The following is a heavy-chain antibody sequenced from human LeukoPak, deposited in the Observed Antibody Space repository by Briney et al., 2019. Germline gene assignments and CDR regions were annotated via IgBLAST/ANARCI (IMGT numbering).Heavy chain of an antibody. CDR3: SRDLLEAVGKRGMDV. J-gene: IGHJ6*02. D-gene: IGHD6-13*01. V-gene: IGHV3-49*04. CDR1: GFTFSSYA. Sequence: GGSLRLSCAASGFTFSSYAMSWVRQAPGKGLEWVGFIRDKASGETTDYAASVKGRFTISRDASNTAYLQMTSLKTEDTAVYYCSRDLLEAVGKRGMDVWGQGTTVIVSS. CDR2: IRDKASGETT.